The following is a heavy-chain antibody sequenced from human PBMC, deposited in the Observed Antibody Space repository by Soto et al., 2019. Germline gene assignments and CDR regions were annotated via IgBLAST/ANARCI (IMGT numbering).Heavy chain of an antibody. Sequence: SVKVSCKASGGTFSSYANSWVRQAPGQGLEWMGGIIPIFGTANYAQKFQGRVTITADESTSTAYMELSSLRSEDTAVYYCSTVTTNYYYGMDVWGQGTTVTVSS. CDR1: GGTFSSYA. CDR3: STVTTNYYYGMDV. J-gene: IGHJ6*02. V-gene: IGHV1-69*13. D-gene: IGHD4-17*01. CDR2: IIPIFGTA.